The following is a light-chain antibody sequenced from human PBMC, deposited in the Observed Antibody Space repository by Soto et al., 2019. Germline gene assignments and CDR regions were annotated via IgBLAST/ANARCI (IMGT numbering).Light chain of an antibody. CDR1: QRVSSDS. J-gene: IGKJ5*01. V-gene: IGKV3-20*01. CDR3: QQYVSAPIT. Sequence: EIVLTQSPDTLSLSAGERANLSSSASQRVSSDSLAWYQQQPGQAPRLLIYSTSNRATGIPDRFSGSGSGTDFTLTISRLEPEDFAVYYCQQYVSAPITFGQGTRLEIK. CDR2: STS.